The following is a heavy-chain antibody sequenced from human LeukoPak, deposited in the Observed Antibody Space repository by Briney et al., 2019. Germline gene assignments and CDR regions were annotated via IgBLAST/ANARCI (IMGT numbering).Heavy chain of an antibody. CDR2: ISSSSSTI. CDR3: ARGNSGYVSYFDY. V-gene: IGHV3-48*01. Sequence: PGGSLRLSCAASGFTFSSYSMNWVRQAPGKGLEWVSYISSSSSTIYYADSVKGRFAISRDNSKNTLYLQMNSLRAEDTAVYCCARGNSGYVSYFDYWGQGTLVTVSS. J-gene: IGHJ4*02. D-gene: IGHD3-22*01. CDR1: GFTFSSYS.